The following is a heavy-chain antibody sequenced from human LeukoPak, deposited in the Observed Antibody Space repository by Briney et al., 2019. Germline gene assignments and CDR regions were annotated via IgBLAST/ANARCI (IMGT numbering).Heavy chain of an antibody. D-gene: IGHD4-23*01. CDR3: AKDHGGNFYYFDY. CDR2: ISNNGGRT. V-gene: IGHV3-64*01. CDR1: GLTFSNFA. J-gene: IGHJ4*02. Sequence: GGSLRLSCAASGLTFSNFAMHWVRQAPGKGLEYVSGISNNGGRTYYANSVKDRFTISRDNSKNTLYLQMGSLRVEDMAVYYCAKDHGGNFYYFDYWGQGTLVTVSS.